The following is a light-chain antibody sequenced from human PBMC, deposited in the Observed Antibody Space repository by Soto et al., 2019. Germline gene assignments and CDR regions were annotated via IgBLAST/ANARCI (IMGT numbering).Light chain of an antibody. J-gene: IGKJ2*01. CDR2: DAS. V-gene: IGKV1-5*01. CDR3: QQYNSYGT. CDR1: QSIGSS. Sequence: DIQKTQSPSTLSASVGDRVTITCRASQSIGSSLAWYQQKPGKGPKLLIYDASTLESGVPSRFSGSGFGTEFALTISSLQPDDFATFYCQQYNSYGTFGQGTKLEIK.